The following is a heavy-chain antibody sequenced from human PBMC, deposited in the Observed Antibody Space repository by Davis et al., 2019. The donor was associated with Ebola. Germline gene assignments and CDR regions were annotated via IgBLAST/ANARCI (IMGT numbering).Heavy chain of an antibody. CDR3: SRTGDYYYYYYMDV. CDR2: INPNSGGT. CDR1: GYTFTGYY. J-gene: IGHJ6*03. V-gene: IGHV1-2*02. Sequence: ASVQVSCKASGYTFTGYYMHWVRQAPGQGLEWMGWINPNSGGTNYAQKFQGRVTMTRDTSISTAYMELSRLRSDDTAVYYCSRTGDYYYYYYMDVWGKGTTVTVSS.